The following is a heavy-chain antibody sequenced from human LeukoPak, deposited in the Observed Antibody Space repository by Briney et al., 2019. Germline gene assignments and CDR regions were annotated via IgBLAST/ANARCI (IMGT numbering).Heavy chain of an antibody. Sequence: SQTLSLTCAISGDSVSSINGAWNWIRQSPSRGLEWLGRTYYRSKWYDEYAESMRGRITISPDTSMNQYPLHVLSVTPEDTAVYYCARDLGNTGWYTFDYWGQGILVTVSS. D-gene: IGHD6-19*01. J-gene: IGHJ4*02. V-gene: IGHV6-1*01. CDR2: TYYRSKWYD. CDR1: GDSVSSINGA. CDR3: ARDLGNTGWYTFDY.